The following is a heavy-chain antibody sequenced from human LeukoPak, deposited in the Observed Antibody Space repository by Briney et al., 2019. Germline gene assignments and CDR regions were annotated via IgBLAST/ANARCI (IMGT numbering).Heavy chain of an antibody. CDR3: ARDITMVRGVIGY. D-gene: IGHD3-10*01. CDR1: GGTFSSYA. Sequence: SVKVSCKASGGTFSSYAISWVRQAPGQGLEWMGRIIPILGIANYAQKFQGRVTITADKSTSTAYMELSSLRSEDTAVYYCARDITMVRGVIGYWGQGTLVTVSS. J-gene: IGHJ4*02. CDR2: IIPILGIA. V-gene: IGHV1-69*04.